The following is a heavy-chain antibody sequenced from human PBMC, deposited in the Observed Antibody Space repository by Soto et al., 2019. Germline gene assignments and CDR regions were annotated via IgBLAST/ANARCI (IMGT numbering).Heavy chain of an antibody. D-gene: IGHD5-18*01. CDR3: ARFMTAMASGRYYGMDV. J-gene: IGHJ6*02. CDR1: GYSFTSYW. CDR2: IYPGDSDT. Sequence: GESLKISCKGSGYSFTSYWIGWVRQMPGKVLEWMGIIYPGDSDTRYSPSFQGQVTISADKSISTAYLQWSSLKASDTAMYYCARFMTAMASGRYYGMDVWGQGXTVTVSS. V-gene: IGHV5-51*01.